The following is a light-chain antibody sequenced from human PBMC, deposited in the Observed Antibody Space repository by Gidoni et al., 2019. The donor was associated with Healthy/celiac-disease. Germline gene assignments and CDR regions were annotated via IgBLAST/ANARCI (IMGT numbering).Light chain of an antibody. Sequence: DIQMTQSPSSLSASVGDRVTITCRASQSISSYLNWYQQKPGKAHKLLIDAASRLQSGVPSMLSGSGSGTDFTLTISSLQPEYFATYYCQQSYSTPETFXQXTRLEIK. V-gene: IGKV1-39*01. J-gene: IGKJ5*01. CDR2: AAS. CDR3: QQSYSTPET. CDR1: QSISSY.